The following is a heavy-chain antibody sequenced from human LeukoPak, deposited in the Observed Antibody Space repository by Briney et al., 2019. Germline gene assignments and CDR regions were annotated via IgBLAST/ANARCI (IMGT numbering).Heavy chain of an antibody. CDR2: INHSGNT. Sequence: SETLSLTCAVFGGSLSGYYWTWIRQPPGKGLEWIGEINHSGNTDYSPSLKSRVTISVDKSKNQFSLQLTSVTAADTAVYYCARGQLLQRNWGHGTLVTVSS. V-gene: IGHV4-34*01. CDR1: GGSLSGYY. J-gene: IGHJ4*01. D-gene: IGHD1-26*01. CDR3: ARGQLLQRN.